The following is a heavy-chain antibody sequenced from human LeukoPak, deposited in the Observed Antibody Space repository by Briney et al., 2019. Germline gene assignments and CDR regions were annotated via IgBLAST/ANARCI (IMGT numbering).Heavy chain of an antibody. J-gene: IGHJ4*02. CDR3: ARDRGGYGAQQDY. Sequence: PSQTLSLTCTVSGGSISSGDYYRSWIRQPPGKGLEWIGYIYYSGGTYSNPSLKSRVTMSVDTSKNQFSLKLSSVTAADTAVYYCARDRGGYGAQQDYWGQGTLVTVSS. D-gene: IGHD3-16*01. CDR2: IYYSGGT. V-gene: IGHV4-30-4*08. CDR1: GGSISSGDYY.